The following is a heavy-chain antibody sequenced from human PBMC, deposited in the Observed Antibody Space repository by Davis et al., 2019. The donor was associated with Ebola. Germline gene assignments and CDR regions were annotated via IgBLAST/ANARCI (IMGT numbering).Heavy chain of an antibody. D-gene: IGHD3-3*01. CDR1: GFTSSSYA. J-gene: IGHJ4*02. Sequence: AGSLTLSCAASGFTSSSYAMSRVRQAPGKGLEWVSVIYRGGSTYYADSVKGRFTISRDNSKNTLYLQMNSLRAEDTAVYYCAREFYDFWSGYYTFTLDYWGQGTLVTVSS. CDR2: IYRGGST. V-gene: IGHV3-66*01. CDR3: AREFYDFWSGYYTFTLDY.